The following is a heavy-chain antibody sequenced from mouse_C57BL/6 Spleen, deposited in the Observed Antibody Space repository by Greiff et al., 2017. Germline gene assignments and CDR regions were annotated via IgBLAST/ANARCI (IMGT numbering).Heavy chain of an antibody. J-gene: IGHJ3*01. D-gene: IGHD1-1*01. V-gene: IGHV1-64*01. CDR1: GYTFTSYW. CDR3: AREDYYPTFAY. Sequence: VQLQQPGAELVKPGASVKLSCKASGYTFTSYWMHWVKQRPGQGLEWIGMIHPNSGSTNYNEKFKSKATLTVDKSSSTAYMQLISLTSEDSAVYYCAREDYYPTFAYWGQGTLVTVSA. CDR2: IHPNSGST.